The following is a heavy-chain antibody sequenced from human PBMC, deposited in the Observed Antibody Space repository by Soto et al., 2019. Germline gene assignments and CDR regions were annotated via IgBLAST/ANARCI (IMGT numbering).Heavy chain of an antibody. CDR1: GGFISRGGYY. J-gene: IGHJ4*01. CDR2: IYYSGST. Sequence: SETLSVTWTVSGGFISRGGYYWSWIRQHPGKGLEWIGYIYYSGSTYYNPSLKSRVTISVDTSKNQFSLKLSSVTAAGTAVDYCASSWASLRIFYFWGQRTPVTFSS. D-gene: IGHD6-13*01. V-gene: IGHV4-31*02. CDR3: ASSWASLRIFYF.